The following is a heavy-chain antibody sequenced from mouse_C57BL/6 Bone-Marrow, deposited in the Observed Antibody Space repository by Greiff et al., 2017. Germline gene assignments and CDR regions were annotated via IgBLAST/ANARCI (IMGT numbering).Heavy chain of an antibody. Sequence: QVQLQQPGPELVKPGASVKMSCKASGYTFTSYWITWVKQRPGQGLEWIGDIYPGSGSTNYNEKFKSKATLTVDTSSSTTYMQLSSLTAEDSAVYYCARPNYSNNSYFDVWGTGTTVTVSS. V-gene: IGHV1-55*01. CDR3: ARPNYSNNSYFDV. CDR2: IYPGSGST. CDR1: GYTFTSYW. J-gene: IGHJ1*03. D-gene: IGHD2-5*01.